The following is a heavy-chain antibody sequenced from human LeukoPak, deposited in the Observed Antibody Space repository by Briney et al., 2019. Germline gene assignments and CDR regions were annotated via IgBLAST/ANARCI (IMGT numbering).Heavy chain of an antibody. CDR3: ASDLNAWSGYGPVGY. CDR2: INPNSGGT. CDR1: GYTFTGYY. D-gene: IGHD3-3*01. V-gene: IGHV1-2*02. J-gene: IGHJ4*02. Sequence: GASVKVSCKASGYTFTGYYMHWVRQAPGQGLEWMGWINPNSGGTNYAQKFQGRVTMTRDTSISTAYMELSRLRSDDTAVYYCASDLNAWSGYGPVGYWGQGTLVTVSS.